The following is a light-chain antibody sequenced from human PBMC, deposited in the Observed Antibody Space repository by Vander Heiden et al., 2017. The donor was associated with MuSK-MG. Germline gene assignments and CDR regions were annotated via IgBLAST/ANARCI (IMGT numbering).Light chain of an antibody. V-gene: IGLV3-25*03. Sequence: SYELTQPPSVSVSPGQTARITCSGDALPKQYAYWYQQKPGQAPVLVIYKDSERPSGIPERFSGSSSGTTVTLTISGVQAEDEADYYCQSADSSGTYDPYVVFGGGTKLTVL. CDR3: QSADSSGTYDPYVV. CDR1: ALPKQY. CDR2: KDS. J-gene: IGLJ2*01.